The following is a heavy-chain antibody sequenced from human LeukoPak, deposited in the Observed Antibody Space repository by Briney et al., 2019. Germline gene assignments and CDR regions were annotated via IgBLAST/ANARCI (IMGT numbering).Heavy chain of an antibody. CDR3: ARRAWNYAFIDY. V-gene: IGHV4-59*08. CDR1: GGSISSYY. D-gene: IGHD1-7*01. CDR2: IYYGGST. Sequence: PSETLSLTCTVSGGSISSYYWSSIRQPPGKGLEWIGYIYYGGSTNYNPSLKSRVTISVDTSKNQFSLKLSSVTAADTAVYYCARRAWNYAFIDYWGQGTLVTVSS. J-gene: IGHJ4*02.